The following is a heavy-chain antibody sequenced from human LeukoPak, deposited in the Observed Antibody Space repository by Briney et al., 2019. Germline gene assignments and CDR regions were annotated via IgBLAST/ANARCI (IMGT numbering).Heavy chain of an antibody. Sequence: ASVKVSCKASGYTFTNYGISWVRQAPGQGLEWMGWISAYNGNTNYVQKLQGRVTMTTDTSMSTAYMELRSLRSEDTAVYYCARDNSVRDEAWWFNPWGQGTLVTVSS. CDR3: ARDNSVRDEAWWFNP. D-gene: IGHD5-24*01. J-gene: IGHJ5*02. CDR2: ISAYNGNT. V-gene: IGHV1-18*01. CDR1: GYTFTNYG.